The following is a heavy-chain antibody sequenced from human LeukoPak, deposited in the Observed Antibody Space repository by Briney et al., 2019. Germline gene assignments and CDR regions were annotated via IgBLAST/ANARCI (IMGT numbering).Heavy chain of an antibody. CDR1: GFTFSSYW. D-gene: IGHD1-26*01. CDR2: IKQDGSEK. J-gene: IGHJ6*03. V-gene: IGHV3-7*01. CDR3: ARGGSYWERNYYCYYMDV. Sequence: GGSLRLSCAASGFTFSSYWMSWVRQAPGKGLEWVANIKQDGSEKYYVDSVKGRFTSSRDNAKNSLYLQMNSLRAEDTAVYYCARGGSYWERNYYCYYMDVWGKGTTVTVSS.